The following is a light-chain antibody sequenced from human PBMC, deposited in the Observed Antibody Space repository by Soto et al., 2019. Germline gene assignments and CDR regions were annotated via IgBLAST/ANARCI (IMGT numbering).Light chain of an antibody. Sequence: ERVMKQSPATSSVPPGERATLSCRASQSSSRKVGWTQQRPGQAPRLLMYGASTRATGIPARFSGSGSGTEFTLTISSLESEDSAVYCCQQYNSWLQITFGQGTRLEIK. J-gene: IGKJ5*01. CDR3: QQYNSWLQIT. CDR2: GAS. V-gene: IGKV3-15*01. CDR1: QSSSRK.